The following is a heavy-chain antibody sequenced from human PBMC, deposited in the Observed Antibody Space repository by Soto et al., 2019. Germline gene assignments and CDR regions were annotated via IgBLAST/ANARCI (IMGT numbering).Heavy chain of an antibody. D-gene: IGHD2-2*01. CDR2: INTRSGDT. Sequence: ASVKGSCKAAGYTFSAYFINWVRQAPGQGLEWLGWINTRSGDTKYAQKFQGSVTLTRDTSVRTAYLELSILSSDDTAVYHCAIVGYDEPQALDYWGQGPLVTDCS. J-gene: IGHJ4*02. CDR1: GYTFSAYF. V-gene: IGHV1-2*02. CDR3: AIVGYDEPQALDY.